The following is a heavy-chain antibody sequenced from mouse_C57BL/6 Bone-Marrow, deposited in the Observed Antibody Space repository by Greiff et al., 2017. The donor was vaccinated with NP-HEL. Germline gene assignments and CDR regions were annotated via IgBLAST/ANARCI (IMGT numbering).Heavy chain of an antibody. J-gene: IGHJ3*01. CDR3: ARDGGDDPRFGFGAY. V-gene: IGHV3-6*01. CDR1: GYSIPSGYY. Sequence: DVQLQESGPGLVKPSQSLSLTCSVTGYSIPSGYYWNWIRQFPGNTLEWMGYISYDGSNHYNPSLQHRISLTRDTYKNQFFLKLNSVTTEDTDTYYGARDGGDDPRFGFGAYWGKGTLVTVSA. CDR2: ISYDGSN.